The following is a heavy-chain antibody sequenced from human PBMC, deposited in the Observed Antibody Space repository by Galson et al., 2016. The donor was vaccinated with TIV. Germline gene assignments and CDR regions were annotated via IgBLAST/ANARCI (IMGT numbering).Heavy chain of an antibody. D-gene: IGHD3-22*01. V-gene: IGHV3-66*02. CDR3: ARDRYFDSSGQYYYYYFGLDV. CDR1: GLTVNSNC. Sequence: SLRLSCAASGLTVNSNCMSWVRQAPGKGLEWVATIYSGDSGGKTYYADSVRGRFTVSRDTSKNTLHLQMNSLRPEDTAVYFCARDRYFDSSGQYYYYYFGLDVWGQGTMVTVS. CDR2: IYSGDSGGKT. J-gene: IGHJ6*02.